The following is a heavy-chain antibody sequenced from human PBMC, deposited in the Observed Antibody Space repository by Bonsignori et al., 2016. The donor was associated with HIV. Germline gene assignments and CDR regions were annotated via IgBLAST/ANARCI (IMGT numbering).Heavy chain of an antibody. V-gene: IGHV4-59*01. CDR2: VYDMGAT. CDR3: AREAGPLKKVYTQWSYYFDY. CDR1: GGSMRNYY. D-gene: IGHD2-8*01. Sequence: SETLSLTCSVSGGSMRNYYWTWIRQSPGKGLEWIGYVYDMGATNXNPSLKSRVAISVDMSRNQFSLRLTSMTAADAAMYYCAREAGPLKKVYTQWSYYFDYWGPGESWSPSPQ. J-gene: IGHJ4*02.